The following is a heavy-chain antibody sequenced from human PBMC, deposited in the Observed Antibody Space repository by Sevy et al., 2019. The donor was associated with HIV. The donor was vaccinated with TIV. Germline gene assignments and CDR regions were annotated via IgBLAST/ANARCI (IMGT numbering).Heavy chain of an antibody. V-gene: IGHV3-48*02. J-gene: IGHJ4*02. Sequence: GGFLRLSCAASGFAFNSYSMIWVRQGPGKGLEWVSYINSGYTTMYYADSVRGRFTISRDNAKNSLYLQMNSLRDEDTAVYYCARVPRDGVVLADYWGQGTLVTVSS. CDR3: ARVPRDGVVLADY. CDR1: GFAFNSYS. D-gene: IGHD3-3*01. CDR2: INSGYTTM.